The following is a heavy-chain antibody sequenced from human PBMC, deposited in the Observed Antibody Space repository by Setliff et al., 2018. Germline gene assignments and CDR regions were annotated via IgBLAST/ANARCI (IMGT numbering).Heavy chain of an antibody. V-gene: IGHV4-38-2*02. CDR2: IKHSGNT. CDR3: ARDGGDGYGVDAYAGGGFEI. Sequence: SETLSLTCAVSGYSISSPHYWGWIRQPPGKGLEWIGSIKHSGNTYYNPSLKSRVTISVDTSNNQFSLKLTSVTAADTAVYYCARDGGDGYGVDAYAGGGFEIWGQGTMVTVSS. D-gene: IGHD4-17*01. CDR1: GYSISSPHY. J-gene: IGHJ3*02.